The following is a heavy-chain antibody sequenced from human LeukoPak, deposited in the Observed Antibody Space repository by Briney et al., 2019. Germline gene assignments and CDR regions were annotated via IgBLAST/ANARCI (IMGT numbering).Heavy chain of an antibody. CDR3: ARMILRLVDVLTVPPTGFDY. D-gene: IGHD3-9*01. CDR1: GYTFTTYG. CDR2: ISVYNGNT. Sequence: ASVTVSRKPSGYTFTTYGISWVRQAPGQGREWLGWISVYNGNTNYEQRLQGRVTMTTDTSTRPAYLELRSRSPPDPGVDYCARMILRLVDVLTVPPTGFDYWGQGGLVAVS. V-gene: IGHV1-18*01. J-gene: IGHJ4*02.